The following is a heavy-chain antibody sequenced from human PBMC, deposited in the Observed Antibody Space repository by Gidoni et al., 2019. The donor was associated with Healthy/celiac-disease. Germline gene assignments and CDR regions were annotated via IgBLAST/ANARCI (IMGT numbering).Heavy chain of an antibody. CDR3: ARDSVLRELPDYYGMDV. V-gene: IGHV4-4*07. J-gene: IGHJ6*02. Sequence: QVQLQASGPGLVKPSETLSLTCTVSGGSISSYYWSWIRQPAGKGLEWIGRIYTSGSTNYNPSLKSRVTMSVDTSKNQFSLKLSSVTAADTAVYYCARDSVLRELPDYYGMDVWGQGTTVTVSS. CDR2: IYTSGST. CDR1: GGSISSYY. D-gene: IGHD3-16*01.